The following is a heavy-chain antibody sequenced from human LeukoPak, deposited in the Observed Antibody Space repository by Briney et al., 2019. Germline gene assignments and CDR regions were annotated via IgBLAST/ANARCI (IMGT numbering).Heavy chain of an antibody. CDR1: GNTFTSYD. V-gene: IGHV1-8*01. CDR2: MNPNSGNT. Sequence: ASVKVSCKASGNTFTSYDINWVRQATGQGLEWMGWMNPNSGNTGYAQKFQGRVTMTRNTSISTAYMELSSLRSEDTAVYYCARVGKLRYFHGSWFDPWGQGTLVTVSS. CDR3: ARVGKLRYFHGSWFDP. D-gene: IGHD3-9*01. J-gene: IGHJ5*02.